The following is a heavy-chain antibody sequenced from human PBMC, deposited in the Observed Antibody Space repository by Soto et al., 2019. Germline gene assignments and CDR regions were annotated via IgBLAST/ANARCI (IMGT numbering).Heavy chain of an antibody. D-gene: IGHD6-19*01. CDR2: SGTAGDT. V-gene: IGHV3-13*01. CDR1: GFTFSSYD. CDR3: ARDREQWPTGRRGYFDL. Sequence: EVQLVESGGGLVQPGGSLRLSCAASGFTFSSYDMHWVRQATGKGLEWVSASGTAGDTYYPGSVKGRFTISRENAKNYLYLKMNSLSAEAPAVYYCARDREQWPTGRRGYFDLWGRGTVVTVSS. J-gene: IGHJ2*01.